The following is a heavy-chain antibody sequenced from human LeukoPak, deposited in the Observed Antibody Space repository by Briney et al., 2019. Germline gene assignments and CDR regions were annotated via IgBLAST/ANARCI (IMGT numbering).Heavy chain of an antibody. CDR3: TTVGTTPNWNDHFDY. J-gene: IGHJ4*02. CDR1: GFTFSSFV. CDR2: ISGSGANT. Sequence: GGSLRLSCAASGFTFSSFVMTWVRQTPGKGLEWVSGISGSGANTYYAASVKGRFTISRDNSKNTLYLQMNSLKTEDTAVYYCTTVGTTPNWNDHFDYWGQGTLVTVSS. D-gene: IGHD1-1*01. V-gene: IGHV3-23*01.